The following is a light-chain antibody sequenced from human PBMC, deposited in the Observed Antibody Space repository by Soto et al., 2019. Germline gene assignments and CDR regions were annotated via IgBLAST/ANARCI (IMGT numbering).Light chain of an antibody. CDR1: NIGYKT. CDR2: DDS. J-gene: IGLJ2*01. V-gene: IGLV3-21*02. CDR3: QVWDSGSDL. Sequence: SYELTQPPSVSVAPGQTATFICGGDNIGYKTVHWYQQRPGQAPVLVVYDDSDRPSGIPERFSGSNSGNTATLTINRVEAGDEADYYCQVWDSGSDLFGGGTKITV.